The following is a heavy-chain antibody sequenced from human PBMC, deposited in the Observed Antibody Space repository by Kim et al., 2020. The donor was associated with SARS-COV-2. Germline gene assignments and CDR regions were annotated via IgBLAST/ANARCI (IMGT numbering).Heavy chain of an antibody. J-gene: IGHJ4*02. CDR3: ARNMITFGGVIVPPDY. Sequence: PSLKRRVTISVDTSKNQFSLKLSSVTAADTAVYYCARNMITFGGVIVPPDYWGQGTLVTVSS. D-gene: IGHD3-16*02. V-gene: IGHV4-31*02.